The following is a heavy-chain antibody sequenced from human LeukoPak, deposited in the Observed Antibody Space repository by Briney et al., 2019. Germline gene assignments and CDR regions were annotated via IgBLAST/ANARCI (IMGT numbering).Heavy chain of an antibody. D-gene: IGHD2-2*02. J-gene: IGHJ3*02. CDR2: IYPGDSDT. V-gene: IGHV5-51*01. Sequence: GESLKISCKGSGYSFTSYWIGWVRQMPGKGLEWMGIIYPGDSDTSYSPSFQGQVSFSADKSISTAYLQWSSLKASDTAMYYCARREGCSSTSCYKAFDIWGQGTMVTVSS. CDR1: GYSFTSYW. CDR3: ARREGCSSTSCYKAFDI.